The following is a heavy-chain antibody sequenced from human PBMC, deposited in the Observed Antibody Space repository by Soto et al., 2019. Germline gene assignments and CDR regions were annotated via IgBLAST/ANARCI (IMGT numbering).Heavy chain of an antibody. CDR1: GYTFTSFG. CDR3: ARDHRGGTDAFDI. CDR2: IRAYNGNT. J-gene: IGHJ3*02. D-gene: IGHD2-15*01. V-gene: IGHV1-18*01. Sequence: QVPLVQSGAEVKKPGASVKVSCKASGYTFTSFGISWVRQAPGQGLEWMGWIRAYNGNTNYAENLQGSVTMTTDTSTRTAYRELRSLRSDDTAVYYCARDHRGGTDAFDIWGQGTMVTVSS.